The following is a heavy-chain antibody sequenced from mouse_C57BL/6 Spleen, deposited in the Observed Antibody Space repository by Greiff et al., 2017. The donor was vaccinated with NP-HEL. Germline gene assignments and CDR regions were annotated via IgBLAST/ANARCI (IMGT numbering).Heavy chain of an antibody. CDR1: GYTFTDYY. V-gene: IGHV1-26*01. CDR2: INPNNGGT. CDR3: ASSYGRGFAY. Sequence: VQLQQSGPELVKPGASVKISCKASGYTFTDYYMNXVKQSHGKSLEWIGDINPNNGGTSYNQKFKGKATLTVDKSSSTAYMELRSLTSEDSAVYYCASSYGRGFAYWGQGTLVTVSA. J-gene: IGHJ3*01. D-gene: IGHD1-1*01.